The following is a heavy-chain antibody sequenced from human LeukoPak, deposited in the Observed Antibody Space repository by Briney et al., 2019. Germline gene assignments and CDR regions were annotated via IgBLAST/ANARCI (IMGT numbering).Heavy chain of an antibody. CDR1: GYTFTAYY. V-gene: IGHV1-2*02. J-gene: IGHJ6*02. CDR3: ATHTAAGYYYYGMDV. D-gene: IGHD6-13*01. CDR2: INPNSGGT. Sequence: ASVKVSCKASGYTFTAYYMHWVRQAPGQGLEWIGSINPNSGGTNYAQKFQGRVTMTRDTSISTAYMELSRLRSDDTAVYYCATHTAAGYYYYGMDVWGQGTTVTVSS.